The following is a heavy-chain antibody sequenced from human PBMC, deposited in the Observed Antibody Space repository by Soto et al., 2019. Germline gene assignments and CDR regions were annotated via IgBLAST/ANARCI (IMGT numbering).Heavy chain of an antibody. CDR2: ISPQSGGT. V-gene: IGHV1-2*02. J-gene: IGHJ4*02. CDR1: GYTFSDSY. D-gene: IGHD5-18*01. Sequence: QVQLVQSGAEVQKPGTSVKVSCKASGYTFSDSYVHWLRQAPGQGLEWMGWISPQSGGTHFSPKFEGRVTLTTDTSISTAFMVLSRLTSDDTAVYYCARGPRTQLWFPNVYWGQGTLVTVSS. CDR3: ARGPRTQLWFPNVY.